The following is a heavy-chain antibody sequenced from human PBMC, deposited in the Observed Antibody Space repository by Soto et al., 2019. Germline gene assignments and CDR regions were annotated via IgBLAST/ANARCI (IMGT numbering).Heavy chain of an antibody. CDR2: IKSKTEGGST. D-gene: IGHD2-2*01. Sequence: NPGGSLRLSCAASGFTFTNAWMNWVRQAPGEGLEWVGRIKSKTEGGSTDYAAPVKGRFTISRDDSKNTLYLQMNSLKTEDTAVYYCTSRYCTGTSCSRGLSYYYYYMDVWGKGTTVTVSS. J-gene: IGHJ6*03. V-gene: IGHV3-15*01. CDR1: GFTFTNAW. CDR3: TSRYCTGTSCSRGLSYYYYYMDV.